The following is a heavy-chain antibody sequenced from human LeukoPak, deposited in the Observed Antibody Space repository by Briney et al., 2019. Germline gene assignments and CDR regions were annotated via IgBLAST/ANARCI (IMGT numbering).Heavy chain of an antibody. J-gene: IGHJ6*02. CDR3: AAQLEPPNYNGMDV. D-gene: IGHD1-1*01. V-gene: IGHV1-58*02. Sequence: ASVKVSCKASGFTFTSSAMQWVRQARGQRLEWIGWIVVGSGNTNYAQKFQERVTITRDMSTSAAYMELSSLRSEDTAVYYCAAQLEPPNYNGMDVWGQGITVTVPS. CDR1: GFTFTSSA. CDR2: IVVGSGNT.